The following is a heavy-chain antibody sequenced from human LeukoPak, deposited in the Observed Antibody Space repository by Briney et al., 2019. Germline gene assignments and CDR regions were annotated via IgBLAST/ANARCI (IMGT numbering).Heavy chain of an antibody. D-gene: IGHD5-24*01. V-gene: IGHV3-30*04. Sequence: PGGSLRLSCAASGFTFSSYAMHWVRQAPGKGLEWVAVISYDGSNKYYADSVKGRFTISRDNAKNSLYLQMNSLRAEDTAVYYCARSLRHRGYYDYWGQGTLVTVSS. CDR1: GFTFSSYA. CDR2: ISYDGSNK. J-gene: IGHJ4*02. CDR3: ARSLRHRGYYDY.